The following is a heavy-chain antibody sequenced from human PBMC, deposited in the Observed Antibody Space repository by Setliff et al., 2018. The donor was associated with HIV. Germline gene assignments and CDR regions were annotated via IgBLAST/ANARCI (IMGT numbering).Heavy chain of an antibody. D-gene: IGHD6-19*01. CDR1: GYSFSKHG. V-gene: IGHV1-18*01. Sequence: ASVKVSCKASGYSFSKHGIRRVRQAPGQGLEWMGWISGFNGNTKYGQSFPGRVTMTTDTSTSTVYMELRSLSSDDTAVYYCGSVPYRSAGFAVVHNPFDDWGQGTMVTVSS. CDR3: GSVPYRSAGFAVVHNPFDD. CDR2: ISGFNGNT. J-gene: IGHJ3*01.